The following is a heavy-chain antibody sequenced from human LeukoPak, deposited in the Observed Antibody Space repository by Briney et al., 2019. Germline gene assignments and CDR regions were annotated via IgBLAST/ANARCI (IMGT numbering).Heavy chain of an antibody. D-gene: IGHD3-10*01. Sequence: PSETLSLTCTVSGGSISSGGYYWSWIRQPPGKGLEWIGYIYYSGSTNYNPSLKSRVTISLDTSKNQFSLKLSSVTAADTAVYYCARHGGVVRGEGRDAFDIWGQGTMVTVSS. CDR2: IYYSGST. CDR3: ARHGGVVRGEGRDAFDI. V-gene: IGHV4-61*08. CDR1: GGSISSGGYY. J-gene: IGHJ3*02.